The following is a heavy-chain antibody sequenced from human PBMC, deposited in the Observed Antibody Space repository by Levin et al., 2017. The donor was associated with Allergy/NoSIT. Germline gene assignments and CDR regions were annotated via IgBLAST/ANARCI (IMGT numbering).Heavy chain of an antibody. CDR2: LYYSGSA. J-gene: IGHJ6*02. V-gene: IGHV4-59*01. Sequence: PSETLSLTCTVSGGSISSYYWSWIRQSPGKGLEWIGYLYYSGSANYNPSLKSRVTISVDTSKNQFSLKLRSVTAADTAVYYCARGATGSTRAGYYYYGLDGWGQGTTVTVS. D-gene: IGHD1-7*01. CDR3: ARGATGSTRAGYYYYGLDG. CDR1: GGSISSYY.